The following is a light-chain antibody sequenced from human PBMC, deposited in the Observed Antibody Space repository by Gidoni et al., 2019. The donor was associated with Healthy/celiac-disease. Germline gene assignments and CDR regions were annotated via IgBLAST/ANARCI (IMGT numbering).Light chain of an antibody. J-gene: IGKJ2*01. CDR3: QQYNNWPPYT. Sequence: EIVMTQSPAPLSVSPGERATLSCRASQCVSSNLAWYQQKPGQAPRLLIYGASTRATGIPARFSGSGSGTEFTLTISSLQSEDFAVYYCQQYNNWPPYTFGQGTKLEIK. V-gene: IGKV3-15*01. CDR2: GAS. CDR1: QCVSSN.